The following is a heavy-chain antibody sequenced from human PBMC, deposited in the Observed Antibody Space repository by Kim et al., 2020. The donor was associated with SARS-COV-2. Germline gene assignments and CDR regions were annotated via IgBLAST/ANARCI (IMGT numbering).Heavy chain of an antibody. D-gene: IGHD5-12*01. Sequence: AQKFQGRVTMTADESTSTAYMELSSLRSEDTAVYYCARALQDGYNGPFDYWGQGTLVTVSS. J-gene: IGHJ4*02. V-gene: IGHV1-69*01. CDR3: ARALQDGYNGPFDY.